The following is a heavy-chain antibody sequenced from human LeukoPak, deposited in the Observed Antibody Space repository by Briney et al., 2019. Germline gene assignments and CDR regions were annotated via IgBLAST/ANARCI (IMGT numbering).Heavy chain of an antibody. CDR3: ARSGLFRELLSDYDAFDI. V-gene: IGHV1-8*01. Sequence: ASVKVSCKASGYTFTSYDINWVRQATGQGLEWMGWMNPNSGNTGYAQKFQGRVTMTRNTSISTAYMELSSLRSEDTAVYYCARSGLFRELLSDYDAFDIWGQGTMVTVSS. D-gene: IGHD3-10*01. CDR1: GYTFTSYD. CDR2: MNPNSGNT. J-gene: IGHJ3*02.